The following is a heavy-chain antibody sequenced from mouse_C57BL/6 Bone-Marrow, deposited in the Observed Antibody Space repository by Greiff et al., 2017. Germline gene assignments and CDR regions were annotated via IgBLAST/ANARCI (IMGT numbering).Heavy chain of an antibody. V-gene: IGHV1-54*01. D-gene: IGHD2-10*01. CDR2: INPGSGGT. CDR3: ARYPYTAMDY. CDR1: GYAFTNYL. Sequence: QVQLHQSGAELVRPGTSVKVSCKASGYAFTNYLIEWVKQRPGQGLEWIGVINPGSGGTNYNEKFKGKATLTADKSSSTAYMQLSSLTSEDSAVYFCARYPYTAMDYWGQGTSVTVSS. J-gene: IGHJ4*01.